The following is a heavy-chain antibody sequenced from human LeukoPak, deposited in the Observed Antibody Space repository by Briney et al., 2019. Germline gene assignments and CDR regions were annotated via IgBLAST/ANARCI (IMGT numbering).Heavy chain of an antibody. CDR3: AKDPHPSGYGDFHYMDV. CDR2: ISSRNTTM. D-gene: IGHD4-17*01. Sequence: PGGSLRLSCAASGFTFRSYGMNWVRQAPGKGPEGVSYISSRNTTMYYADSVRGRFTISRDNAKNSLYLEMNSLRPEDTAVYYCAKDPHPSGYGDFHYMDVWGKGTTVTVSS. CDR1: GFTFRSYG. J-gene: IGHJ6*03. V-gene: IGHV3-48*01.